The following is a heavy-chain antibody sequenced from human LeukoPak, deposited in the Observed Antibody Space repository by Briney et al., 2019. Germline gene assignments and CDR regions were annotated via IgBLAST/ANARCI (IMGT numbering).Heavy chain of an antibody. CDR1: GGSISSGSYY. D-gene: IGHD3-22*01. Sequence: SQTLSLTCTVSGGSISSGSYYWSWIRQPAGKGLEWIGRIYTSGSTNYNPSLKSRATISVDTSKNQFSLKLSSVTAADTAVYYCARHNSXXXSFWGQGXXVTXSS. J-gene: IGHJ4*02. V-gene: IGHV4-61*02. CDR2: IYTSGST. CDR3: ARHNSXXXSF.